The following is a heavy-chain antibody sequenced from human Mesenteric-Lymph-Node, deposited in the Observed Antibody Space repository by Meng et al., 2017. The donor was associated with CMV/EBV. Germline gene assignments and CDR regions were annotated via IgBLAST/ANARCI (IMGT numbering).Heavy chain of an antibody. D-gene: IGHD5-24*01. CDR2: ISSSPDYI. CDR1: GFTFSDYN. J-gene: IGHJ4*02. Sequence: GESLKISCAASGFTFSDYNMNWVRQAPGKGLEWVSSISSSPDYIYYADSVKGRFTISRDNARNSLYLRMNSLRAEDTAVYYCARDTRWVQEAWGQGTLVTVSS. V-gene: IGHV3-21*01. CDR3: ARDTRWVQEA.